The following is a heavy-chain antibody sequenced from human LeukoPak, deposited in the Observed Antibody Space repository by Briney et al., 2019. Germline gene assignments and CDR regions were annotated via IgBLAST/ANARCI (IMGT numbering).Heavy chain of an antibody. V-gene: IGHV1-18*01. D-gene: IGHD3-10*01. CDR1: GYTFTSYG. CDR3: ARKRITMVQGVNWFDP. CDR2: ISAYNGNT. J-gene: IGHJ5*02. Sequence: ASVRISCKASGYTFTSYGISWVRQARGQRLEWMGWISAYNGNTNYAQKLQGRVTMTTDTSTSTAYMELRSLRSDDTAVYDCARKRITMVQGVNWFDPWGQGTLVTVSS.